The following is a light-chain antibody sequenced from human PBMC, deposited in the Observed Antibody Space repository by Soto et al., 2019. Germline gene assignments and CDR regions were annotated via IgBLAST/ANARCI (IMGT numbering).Light chain of an antibody. J-gene: IGLJ2*01. CDR3: SSYTSSSTLV. CDR1: SSDVGGYNY. CDR2: EVS. Sequence: QSVLTQPASVSGSPGQSITISCTGTSSDVGGYNYVSWYQQHPGKAPKLMISEVSNRPSGVSNRFSGSKSGNTASLTISGLQVEDEADYYCSSYTSSSTLVFGGGTKLTVL. V-gene: IGLV2-14*01.